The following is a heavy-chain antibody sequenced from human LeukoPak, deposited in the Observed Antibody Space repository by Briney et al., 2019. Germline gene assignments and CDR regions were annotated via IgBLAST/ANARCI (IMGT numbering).Heavy chain of an antibody. D-gene: IGHD2-2*01. CDR1: GGSFSGYY. CDR2: INHSGST. CDR3: AGYCSSTSCYIFDY. J-gene: IGHJ4*02. V-gene: IGHV4-34*01. Sequence: PSETLSLTCAVYGGSFSGYYWSWIRQPPGKGLEWIGEINHSGSTNYNPSLKSRVTISVDTSMNQFSLKLSSVTAADTAVYYCAGYCSSTSCYIFDYWGQGTLVTVSS.